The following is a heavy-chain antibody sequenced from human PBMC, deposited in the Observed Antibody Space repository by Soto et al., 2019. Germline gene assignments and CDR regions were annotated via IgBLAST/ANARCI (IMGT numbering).Heavy chain of an antibody. CDR3: ARGPGYCSSTSCYWQQLGDLIAFDL. V-gene: IGHV1-18*01. CDR1: GYTFTSYG. CDR2: ISAYNGNT. D-gene: IGHD2-2*03. J-gene: IGHJ3*01. Sequence: QVQLVQSGAEVKKPGASVKVSCKASGYTFTSYGISWVRQAPGQGLEWMGWISAYNGNTNYAQKLQGRVTMTTDTSTSTAYMELRSLRSDDTAVYYCARGPGYCSSTSCYWQQLGDLIAFDLWGQGTMVTVSS.